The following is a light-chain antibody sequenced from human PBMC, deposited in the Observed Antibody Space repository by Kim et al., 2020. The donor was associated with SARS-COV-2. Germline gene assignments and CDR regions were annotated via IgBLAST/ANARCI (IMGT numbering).Light chain of an antibody. CDR1: QSISTY. J-gene: IGKJ1*01. V-gene: IGKV1-39*01. Sequence: ATVEDRVTLSCQGNQSISTYLQWYQPKPGKAPDRLSYAASSLRNGVPSRCSGSGSGTHFTLTISRLRPEDFTPHYCEQSYSTPRTFGQGTKVEIK. CDR3: EQSYSTPRT. CDR2: AAS.